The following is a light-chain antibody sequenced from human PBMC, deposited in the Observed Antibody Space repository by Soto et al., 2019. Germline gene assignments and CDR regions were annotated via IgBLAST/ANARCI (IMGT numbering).Light chain of an antibody. V-gene: IGKV3-20*01. Sequence: EIVLTQSPGTLSLSPGEGATLSCRASQSVSSSYIAWYQQRPGQTPSLLIYGASSRATGIPDRFSGSGSGTDFTLTIRRLEPEDFAVYYCQQYDTTPMYTFGQGTRLEIK. CDR1: QSVSSSY. CDR2: GAS. CDR3: QQYDTTPMYT. J-gene: IGKJ5*01.